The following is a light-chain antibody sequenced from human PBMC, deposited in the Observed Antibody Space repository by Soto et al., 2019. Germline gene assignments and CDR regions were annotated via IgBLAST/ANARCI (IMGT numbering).Light chain of an antibody. CDR3: QHYGSSPLT. V-gene: IGKV3-20*01. J-gene: IGKJ4*01. CDR1: QSVSSSY. Sequence: EIVLTQSPGTLSLSPGERATLSYRASQSVSSSYLAWYQQKPGQAPRLLIYGASSRATGIPDRFSGSGSGTDFNLTISRLEPEDFAVYYCQHYGSSPLTFGGGTKVEIK. CDR2: GAS.